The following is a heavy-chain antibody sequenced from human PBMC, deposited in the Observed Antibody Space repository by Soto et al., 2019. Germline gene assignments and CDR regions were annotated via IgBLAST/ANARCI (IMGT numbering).Heavy chain of an antibody. J-gene: IGHJ6*02. CDR2: IYYRGST. CDR1: GGSISGYY. CDR3: ARQQLLPFYYALDV. V-gene: IGHV4-59*01. Sequence: PSETLSLTCTVSGGSISGYYWSWIRQSPGKGLEYIGYIYYRGSTNYNPSFKSRVTMSVDTSRNQFSLKVNSVTAADTAVYYCARQQLLPFYYALDVWGQGTTVTVSS. D-gene: IGHD6-13*01.